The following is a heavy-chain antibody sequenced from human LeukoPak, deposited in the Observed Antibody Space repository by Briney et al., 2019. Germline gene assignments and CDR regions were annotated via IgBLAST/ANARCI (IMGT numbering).Heavy chain of an antibody. Sequence: PGGSLRLSCAASGFTFSSYSMNWVRQAPGKGLEWVSSISSSSSYIYYADSVKGRFTISRDNAKNPLSLQMNSLRAEDTAVYYCARDRGHIMVATEGFDYWGQGTLVTVSS. CDR3: ARDRGHIMVATEGFDY. CDR1: GFTFSSYS. V-gene: IGHV3-21*01. CDR2: ISSSSSYI. D-gene: IGHD2-21*02. J-gene: IGHJ4*02.